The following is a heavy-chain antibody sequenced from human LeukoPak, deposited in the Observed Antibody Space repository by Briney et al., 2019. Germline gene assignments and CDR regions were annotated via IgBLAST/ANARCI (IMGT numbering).Heavy chain of an antibody. D-gene: IGHD2-2*01. CDR2: INPNSGGT. Sequence: ASVKVSCKASGYTFTGYYMHWVRQAPGQGLEWMGWINPNSGGTNYAQKVQGRVTMTRDTSISTAYMALSRLRSDDTAVYYCARDSAALGYCSSTSCYGFGWFDPWGQGTLVTVSS. CDR3: ARDSAALGYCSSTSCYGFGWFDP. V-gene: IGHV1-2*02. J-gene: IGHJ5*02. CDR1: GYTFTGYY.